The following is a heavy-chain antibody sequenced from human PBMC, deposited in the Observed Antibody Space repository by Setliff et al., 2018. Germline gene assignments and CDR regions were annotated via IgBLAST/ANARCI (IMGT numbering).Heavy chain of an antibody. CDR2: IIPIFGTA. CDR3: AKGGRAVAGGAFDI. CDR1: GGTFSSYD. D-gene: IGHD6-19*01. Sequence: SVKVSCKASGGTFSSYDISWVRQAPGQGLEWMGRIIPIFGTANYAQKFQGRVTITADKSTSTAYMELSRLRSEDTAVYYCAKGGRAVAGGAFDIWGQGTMVTVSS. V-gene: IGHV1-69*06. J-gene: IGHJ3*02.